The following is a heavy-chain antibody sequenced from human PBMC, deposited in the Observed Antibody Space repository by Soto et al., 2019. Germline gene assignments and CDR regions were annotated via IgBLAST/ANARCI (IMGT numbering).Heavy chain of an antibody. V-gene: IGHV1-69*13. Sequence: SVKLSCKAAGGTFSGYAISWVRQAPGQGLEWMGGIIPIFGTANYAQKFQGRVTITADESTSTAYMELSSLRSEDTAVYYCARADTTNFDYWGQGTLVTVSS. CDR2: IIPIFGTA. CDR3: ARADTTNFDY. J-gene: IGHJ4*02. CDR1: GGTFSGYA.